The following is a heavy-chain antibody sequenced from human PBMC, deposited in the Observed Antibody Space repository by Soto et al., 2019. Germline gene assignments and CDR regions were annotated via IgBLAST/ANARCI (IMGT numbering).Heavy chain of an antibody. CDR3: ARGHPGAIAPRLFDS. CDR2: IKSKTVGGTT. J-gene: IGHJ4*02. CDR1: GFTFSNAW. Sequence: GGSLRLSCAGSGFTFSNAWLNWVRQAPGKGLEWVGRIKSKTVGGTTDYAAPVKGRFTISRDDSKNTLYLQMNSLITEDTAVYYCARGHPGAIAPRLFDSWGQGALVTVSS. V-gene: IGHV3-15*07. D-gene: IGHD6-6*01.